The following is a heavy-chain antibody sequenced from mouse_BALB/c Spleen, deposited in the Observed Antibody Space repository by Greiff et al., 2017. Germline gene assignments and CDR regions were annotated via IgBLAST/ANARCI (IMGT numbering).Heavy chain of an antibody. CDR2: INPSTGYT. CDR1: GYTFTSYW. D-gene: IGHD3-3*01. J-gene: IGHJ2*01. Sequence: QVQLKESGAELAKPGASVKMSCKASGYTFTSYWMHWVKQRPGQGLEWIGYINPSTGYTEYNQKFKDKATLTADKSSSTAYMQLSSLTSEDSAVYYCARGGDPYFDYWGQGTTLTVSS. CDR3: ARGGDPYFDY. V-gene: IGHV1-7*01.